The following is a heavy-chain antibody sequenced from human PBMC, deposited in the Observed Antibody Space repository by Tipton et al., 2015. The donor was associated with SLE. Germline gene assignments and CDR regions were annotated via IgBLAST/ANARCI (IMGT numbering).Heavy chain of an antibody. D-gene: IGHD6-13*01. CDR2: MYYSGST. CDR1: GGSISSSSYY. V-gene: IGHV4-39*07. Sequence: TLSLTCTVSGGSISSSSYYWDWIRQPPGKGLEWIGSMYYSGSTYYNPSLQSRLTMSVDTSKNQFSLTVNSVTAADTAVYYCARENVAADGALDVWGQGTMVTVSS. CDR3: ARENVAADGALDV. J-gene: IGHJ3*01.